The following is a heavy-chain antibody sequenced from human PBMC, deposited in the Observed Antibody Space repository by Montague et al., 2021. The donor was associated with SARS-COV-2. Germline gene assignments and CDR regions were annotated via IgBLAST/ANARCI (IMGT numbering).Heavy chain of an antibody. CDR1: GFTFSSYG. CDR2: IWYDGSNK. J-gene: IGHJ6*02. D-gene: IGHD4-17*01. Sequence: SLRLSCAASGFTFSSYGMHWVRQAPGKGLEWVAVIWYDGSNKYYADSVKGRFTISRDNSKNTLYLQMNSLRAEDTAVYYCASDYGDYQNYYYYYGMDVRGQGTTVTVSS. V-gene: IGHV3-33*01. CDR3: ASDYGDYQNYYYYYGMDV.